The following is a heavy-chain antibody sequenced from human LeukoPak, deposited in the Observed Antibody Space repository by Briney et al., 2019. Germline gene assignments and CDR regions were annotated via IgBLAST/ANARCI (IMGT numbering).Heavy chain of an antibody. Sequence: ASVKVSCKASGYTFSNYGISWVRQAPGQGLEWVGWIRGDNGNTNYAQKFQGRVTMTRDTSISTAYMELSRLRSDDTAVYYCARIYYDSSGYPDYWGQGTLVTVSS. J-gene: IGHJ4*02. CDR1: GYTFSNYG. CDR3: ARIYYDSSGYPDY. V-gene: IGHV1-18*01. D-gene: IGHD3-22*01. CDR2: IRGDNGNT.